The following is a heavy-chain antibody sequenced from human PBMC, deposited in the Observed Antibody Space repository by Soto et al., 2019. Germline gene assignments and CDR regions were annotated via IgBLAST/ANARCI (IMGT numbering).Heavy chain of an antibody. CDR3: AEESSSFYFDY. CDR1: GFTFSSYA. V-gene: IGHV3-23*01. CDR2: ISGSGGST. D-gene: IGHD6-6*01. J-gene: IGHJ4*02. Sequence: GGSLRLSCATSGFTFSSYAMSWVRQAPGKGLEWVSVISGSGGSTYYADSVKGRFTISRDNSKNTLNLQMNSLRAEDTAVYYCAEESSSFYFDYWGQGTLVTVSS.